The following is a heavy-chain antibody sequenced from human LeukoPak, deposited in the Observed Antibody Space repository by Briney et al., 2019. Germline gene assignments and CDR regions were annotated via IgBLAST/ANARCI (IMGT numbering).Heavy chain of an antibody. CDR3: ARVPTVVYGMDV. D-gene: IGHD4-23*01. Sequence: ASVKVSCKASGYSFISYGISWVRQAPGQGLEWMGWISAKNGNTNYAQKLQGRVTVTTDTSTSTAYMELRSLRSDDTAVYYCARVPTVVYGMDVWGQGTTVSVSS. J-gene: IGHJ6*02. CDR1: GYSFISYG. CDR2: ISAKNGNT. V-gene: IGHV1-18*01.